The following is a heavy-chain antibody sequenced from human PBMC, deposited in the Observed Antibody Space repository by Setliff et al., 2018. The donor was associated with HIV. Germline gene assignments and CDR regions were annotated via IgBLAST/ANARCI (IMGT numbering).Heavy chain of an antibody. CDR2: IDHSGST. V-gene: IGHV4-4*02. CDR3: ARSPAAEGY. J-gene: IGHJ4*02. CDR1: GDSMSSSNW. D-gene: IGHD6-13*01. Sequence: PSETLSLTCAVSGDSMSSSNWWSWVRQPPGKGLEWIGEIDHSGSTNYNPSLKSRLTILVDKSKNQFSLRVSSVTAADTAVYYCARSPAAEGYWGQGILVTVSS.